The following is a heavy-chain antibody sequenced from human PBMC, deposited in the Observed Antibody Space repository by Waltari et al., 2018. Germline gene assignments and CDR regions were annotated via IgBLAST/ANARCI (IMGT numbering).Heavy chain of an antibody. CDR3: ARALRYHDAFDI. V-gene: IGHV4-38-2*01. CDR2: IYHSGST. D-gene: IGHD3-9*01. CDR1: GYSISSGYY. Sequence: QVQLQESGPGLVKPSETLSLTCAVSGYSISSGYYWGWIRQPPGKGLEWIGSIYHSGSTYYNPSLKSRVTISVDTSKNQFSLKLSSVTAADTAVYYCARALRYHDAFDIWGQGTMVTVSS. J-gene: IGHJ3*02.